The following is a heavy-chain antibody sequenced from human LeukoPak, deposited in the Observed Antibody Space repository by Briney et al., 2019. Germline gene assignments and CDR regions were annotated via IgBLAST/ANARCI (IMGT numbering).Heavy chain of an antibody. CDR2: IYPGDSDT. D-gene: IGHD3-9*01. J-gene: IGHJ5*02. CDR1: GYSFTSYW. V-gene: IGHV5-51*01. Sequence: GESLKISCKGSGYSFTSYWIGWVRQMPGKGLEWMGIIYPGDSDTRYSPSFQGQVTISADKSIGTAYLQWSSLKASDTAMYYCARLSDILTGDGWFDPWGQGTLVTVSS. CDR3: ARLSDILTGDGWFDP.